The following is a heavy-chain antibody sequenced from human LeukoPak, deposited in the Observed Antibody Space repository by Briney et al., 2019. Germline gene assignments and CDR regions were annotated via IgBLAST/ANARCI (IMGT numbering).Heavy chain of an antibody. Sequence: GGSLRLSCVASGFTFSRNAMHWVRQAPGKGPEWVAIISYDGSDKYYADSVKGRFTISRDNSKNTLYLQMNSLRAEDTAVYYCARDRYCSGGSCFFDYWGQGTLVTVSS. CDR3: ARDRYCSGGSCFFDY. CDR1: GFTFSRNA. CDR2: ISYDGSDK. V-gene: IGHV3-30*03. J-gene: IGHJ4*02. D-gene: IGHD2-15*01.